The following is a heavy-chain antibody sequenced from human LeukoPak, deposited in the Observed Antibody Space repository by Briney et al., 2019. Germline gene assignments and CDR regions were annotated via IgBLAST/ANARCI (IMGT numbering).Heavy chain of an antibody. CDR1: GYTFTSYY. J-gene: IGHJ4*02. CDR3: ARVAVAGTLDY. Sequence: ASVKVSCKASGYTFTSYYMHWVRQAPGQGLEWMGIINPSGGSTSYAQKFQGRVTMTRDMSTSTVYMELSSLRSDDTAVYYCARVAVAGTLDYWGQGTLVTVSS. V-gene: IGHV1-46*01. CDR2: INPSGGST. D-gene: IGHD6-19*01.